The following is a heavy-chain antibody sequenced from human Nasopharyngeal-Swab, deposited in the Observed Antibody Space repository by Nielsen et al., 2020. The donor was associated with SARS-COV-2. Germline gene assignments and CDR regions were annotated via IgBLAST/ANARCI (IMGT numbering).Heavy chain of an antibody. CDR3: ARGDCSSTSCYFYFQH. CDR2: ISSSGNTI. D-gene: IGHD2-2*01. J-gene: IGHJ1*01. V-gene: IGHV3-11*04. Sequence: WIRQPPGKGLEWLSYISSSGNTIYYADSVKGRFTISRDIAKNSLYLQMNSLRAEDTAVYYCARGDCSSTSCYFYFQHWGQGTLVTVSS.